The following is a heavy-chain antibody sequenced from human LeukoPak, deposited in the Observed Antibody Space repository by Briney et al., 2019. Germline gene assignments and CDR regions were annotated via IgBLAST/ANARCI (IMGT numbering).Heavy chain of an antibody. CDR1: GFTFSSYD. Sequence: GGSLRLSCAASGFTFSSYDMNWVRQAPGKGVEWVSYISSSGITIFYADSVKGRFTISRDNAKNSLYLQMNSLRSEDTALYYCARDQYGSGDGYYMDLWGKGTTVTISS. CDR3: ARDQYGSGDGYYMDL. J-gene: IGHJ6*03. D-gene: IGHD3-10*01. CDR2: ISSSGITI. V-gene: IGHV3-48*03.